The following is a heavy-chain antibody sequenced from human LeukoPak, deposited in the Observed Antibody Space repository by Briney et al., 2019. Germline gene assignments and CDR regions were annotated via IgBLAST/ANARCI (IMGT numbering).Heavy chain of an antibody. CDR1: GFTFSSYS. Sequence: KPGGSLRLSCAASGFTFSSYSMNWVRQAPGKGLEWVSSISSSSSYIYYADSLKGRFTISRDNAKNSLYLQMNSLRAEDTAVYYCAREGYSYGVDYWGQGTLVTVSS. J-gene: IGHJ4*02. D-gene: IGHD5-18*01. V-gene: IGHV3-21*01. CDR2: ISSSSSYI. CDR3: AREGYSYGVDY.